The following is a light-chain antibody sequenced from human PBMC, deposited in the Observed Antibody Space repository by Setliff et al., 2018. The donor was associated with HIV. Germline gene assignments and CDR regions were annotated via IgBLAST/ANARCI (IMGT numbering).Light chain of an antibody. CDR2: EVS. CDR1: SSDIGSYNL. Sequence: QSVLTQPASVSGSLGQSITISCNGTSSDIGSYNLVSWYQQRPGKATKLIISEVSKGPSGFSSRFSGSKSGNTASLTISGLQTEDEADYDCCSYSGGNTLFVFGPGTKGTVL. CDR3: CSYSGGNTLFV. J-gene: IGLJ1*01. V-gene: IGLV2-23*02.